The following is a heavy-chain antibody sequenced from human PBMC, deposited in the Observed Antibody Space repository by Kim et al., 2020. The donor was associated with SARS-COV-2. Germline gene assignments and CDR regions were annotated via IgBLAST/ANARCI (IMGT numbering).Heavy chain of an antibody. J-gene: IGHJ6*02. CDR3: TTDFVAVTNYYYGMDV. Sequence: PVKGRFTISRDDSKNTLYLQMNSLKTEDTAVYYCTTDFVAVTNYYYGMDVWGQGTTVTVSS. D-gene: IGHD4-17*01. V-gene: IGHV3-15*01.